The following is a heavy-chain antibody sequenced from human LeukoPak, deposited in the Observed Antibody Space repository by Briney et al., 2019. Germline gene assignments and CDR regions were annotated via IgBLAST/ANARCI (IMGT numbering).Heavy chain of an antibody. Sequence: QAGGSLRLSCAASGFTFSSYAMSWVRQAPGKGLEWVSAISGSGGSTYYADSVKGRFTISRDNSKNTLYLQMNSLKTEDTAVYYCASWYWEFDYWGQGTLVTVSS. J-gene: IGHJ4*02. D-gene: IGHD6-13*01. CDR2: ISGSGGST. CDR1: GFTFSSYA. CDR3: ASWYWEFDY. V-gene: IGHV3-23*01.